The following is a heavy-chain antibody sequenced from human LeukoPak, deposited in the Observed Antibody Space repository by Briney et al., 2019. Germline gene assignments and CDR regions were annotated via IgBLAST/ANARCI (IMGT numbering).Heavy chain of an antibody. J-gene: IGHJ5*02. CDR1: GYTFTDYH. CDR3: SRGRLPYHRFDP. Sequence: ASVKVSCKASGYTFTDYHLHWVRQAPGQGLEWMGWINPDSGGTDSAQKFQGRVTMTRDTSITTAYMDLTRLTSDDTAVYYCSRGRLPYHRFDPWGQGTLVTVSS. V-gene: IGHV1-2*02. CDR2: INPDSGGT. D-gene: IGHD2-2*02.